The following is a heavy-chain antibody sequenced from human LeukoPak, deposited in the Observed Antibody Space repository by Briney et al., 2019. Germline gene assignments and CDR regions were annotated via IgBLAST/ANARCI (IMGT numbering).Heavy chain of an antibody. D-gene: IGHD2-15*01. CDR3: ARGGACSGGNCYFGREGFDY. CDR2: IGTAGDT. Sequence: PGGSLRLSCTASGFIFSNYDMHWVRQATGKGLEWVAAIGTAGDTYYSGSVKGRFTISRENAKNSLYLQMNSLTAEDTAVYYCARGGACSGGNCYFGREGFDYWGQGTLVTVSS. J-gene: IGHJ4*02. CDR1: GFIFSNYD. V-gene: IGHV3-13*01.